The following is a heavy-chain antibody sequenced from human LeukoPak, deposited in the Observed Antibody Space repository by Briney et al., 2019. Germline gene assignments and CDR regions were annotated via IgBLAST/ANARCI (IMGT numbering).Heavy chain of an antibody. CDR2: ISWNSGSI. CDR3: ARETPCTGFYDFWSGYSRCAFDI. D-gene: IGHD3-3*01. J-gene: IGHJ3*02. Sequence: GGSLRLSCAASGFTFDDYAMHWVRQAPGKGLEWVSGISWNSGSIGYADSVKGRFTISRDNAKNSLYLQMNSLRAEDTAVYYCARETPCTGFYDFWSGYSRCAFDIWGQGTMVTVSS. CDR1: GFTFDDYA. V-gene: IGHV3-9*01.